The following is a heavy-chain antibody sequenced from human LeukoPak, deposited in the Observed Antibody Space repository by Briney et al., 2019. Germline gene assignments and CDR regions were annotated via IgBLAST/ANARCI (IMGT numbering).Heavy chain of an antibody. J-gene: IGHJ3*02. V-gene: IGHV1-2*02. D-gene: IGHD5-18*01. CDR3: ARVDTATDAFDI. CDR1: GYTFTGYH. Sequence: ASVKVSCKASGYTFTGYHMHWVRQAPGQGLEWMGWINPNSGGTNYAQKFQGRVTMTRDTSISTAYMELSRLRSDDTAVYYCARVDTATDAFDIWGQGTMVTVSS. CDR2: INPNSGGT.